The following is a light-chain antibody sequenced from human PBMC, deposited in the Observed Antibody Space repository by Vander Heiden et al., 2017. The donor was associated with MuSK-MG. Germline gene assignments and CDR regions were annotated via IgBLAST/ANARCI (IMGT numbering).Light chain of an antibody. V-gene: IGKV3-15*01. CDR1: QSIYSN. CDR2: GSS. J-gene: IGKJ5*01. CDR3: QQYNNWPPVT. Sequence: EIVMTTSPGTLSVCPGDEATLSCRASQSIYSNLAWYQQKPGQAPRLLVFGSSTSATGIPDRFSGSGSWTEFTLTISSLQSEDFAVYYCQQYNNWPPVTFGQGTRLEIK.